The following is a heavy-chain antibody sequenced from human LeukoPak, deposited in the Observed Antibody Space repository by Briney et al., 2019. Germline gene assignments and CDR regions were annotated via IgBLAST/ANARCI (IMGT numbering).Heavy chain of an antibody. V-gene: IGHV3-30*18. CDR3: AKGFRFGELLSYFDY. J-gene: IGHJ4*02. D-gene: IGHD3-10*01. CDR1: GFTFSNYD. CDR2: ISYDGNNK. Sequence: PGGSLRFSCAASGFTFSNYDIHWVRQAPGKGLEWVALISYDGNNKYYADSVKGRFTISRDNSKNTLYLQMNSLRAEDTAVYYCAKGFRFGELLSYFDYWGQGTLVTVSS.